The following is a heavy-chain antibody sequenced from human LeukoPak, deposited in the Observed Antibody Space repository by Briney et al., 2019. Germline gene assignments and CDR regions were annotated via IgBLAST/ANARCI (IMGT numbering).Heavy chain of an antibody. V-gene: IGHV1-18*01. J-gene: IGHJ3*02. CDR2: INPYNDNT. CDR1: GYTFSNYA. CDR3: ARPCSSISCFDAFDI. D-gene: IGHD2-2*01. Sequence: GASVKVSCKASGYTFSNYAISWVRQAPGEGLEWMGWINPYNDNTKYAQNIQGRVTMTTDTSASTAYMGLRSLRSDDTAVYYCARPCSSISCFDAFDIWGQGTMVTVSS.